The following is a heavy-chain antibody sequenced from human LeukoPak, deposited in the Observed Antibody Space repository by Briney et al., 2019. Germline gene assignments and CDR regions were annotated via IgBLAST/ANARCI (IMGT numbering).Heavy chain of an antibody. CDR2: IIPIFGTA. V-gene: IGHV1-69*05. CDR3: ARELRPGIAVVPYYFYY. Sequence: SVKVSCKASGGTFSSYAISWVRQALGQGLEWMGRIIPIFGTANYARKFQGRVTITTDEATSTAYMELSSLRSEDTAVYYCARELRPGIAVVPYYFYYWGQGTLVTVSS. J-gene: IGHJ4*02. D-gene: IGHD6-19*01. CDR1: GGTFSSYA.